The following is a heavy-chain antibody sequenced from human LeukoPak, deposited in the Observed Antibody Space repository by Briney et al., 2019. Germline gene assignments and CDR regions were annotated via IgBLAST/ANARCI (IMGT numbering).Heavy chain of an antibody. CDR3: AAYRSGTHYNSYYFDD. J-gene: IGHJ4*02. CDR2: IHYSGNT. V-gene: IGHV4-59*08. D-gene: IGHD3-10*01. CDR1: GDSIRRNY. Sequence: PSETLSLTCSISGDSIRRNYWSWIRQPPGKGLEWIGYIHYSGNTNYNPSLKSRVSISVDTSTNQFSLKLTSVTVADTAVYYCAAYRSGTHYNSYYFDDWGQGTLVTVSS.